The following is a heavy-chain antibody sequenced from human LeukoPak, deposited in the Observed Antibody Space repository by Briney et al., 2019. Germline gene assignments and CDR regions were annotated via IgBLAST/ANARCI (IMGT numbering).Heavy chain of an antibody. V-gene: IGHV3-30-3*01. J-gene: IGHJ3*01. CDR1: GFTFSSYA. CDR2: ISYDGSNK. D-gene: IGHD6-6*01. CDR3: ARSSYSSSSSV. Sequence: GGSLRLSCAASGFTFSSYAMHWVRQAPGKGLEWVVVISYDGSNKYYADSVKGRFTISRDNAKNSLYLQINSLRAEDTAVYYCARSSYSSSSSVWGQGTMVTVSS.